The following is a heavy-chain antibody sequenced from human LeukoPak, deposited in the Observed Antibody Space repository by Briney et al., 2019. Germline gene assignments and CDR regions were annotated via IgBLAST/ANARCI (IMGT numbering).Heavy chain of an antibody. D-gene: IGHD4-4*01. J-gene: IGHJ4*02. CDR2: ISGSGGST. V-gene: IGHV3-23*01. CDR1: GFTFSSYA. Sequence: GGSLRLSCAASGFTFSSYAMSWVRQAPGKGLEWVSAISGSGGSTYYADSVKGRFTISRGNSKNTLYLQMNSLRAEDTAVYYCAKDSGGYSNSSPGWSQGTLVTVSS. CDR3: AKDSGGYSNSSPG.